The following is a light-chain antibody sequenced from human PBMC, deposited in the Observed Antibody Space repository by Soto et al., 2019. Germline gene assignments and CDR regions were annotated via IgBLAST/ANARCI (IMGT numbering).Light chain of an antibody. J-gene: IGLJ1*01. CDR3: SSYTTTTPLV. CDR1: SSDVGGYNY. V-gene: IGLV2-14*01. CDR2: DVS. Sequence: QSVLTQPASVSGPPGQSITISCTGTSSDVGGYNYVSWYQQHPGKAPKLMVYDVSIRPSGVSNRFSGSKSGNTASLTISGLQAEDEADYYCSSYTTTTPLVFGTGTKVTVL.